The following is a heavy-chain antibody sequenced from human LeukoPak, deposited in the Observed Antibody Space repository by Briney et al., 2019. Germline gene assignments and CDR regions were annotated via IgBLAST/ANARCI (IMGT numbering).Heavy chain of an antibody. V-gene: IGHV3-7*01. J-gene: IGHJ6*02. D-gene: IGHD3-10*01. CDR3: AREVSFYGSGTYYYYGMDV. CDR2: IKQDGSEK. Sequence: GGSLRLSCAASGFTFSRYWMNWVRQAPGKGLEWVATIKQDGSEKYYVDSVKGRFTISRDNAKNSLYLQMNSLRAEDTAVYYCAREVSFYGSGTYYYYGMDVWGQGTTVTVSS. CDR1: GFTFSRYW.